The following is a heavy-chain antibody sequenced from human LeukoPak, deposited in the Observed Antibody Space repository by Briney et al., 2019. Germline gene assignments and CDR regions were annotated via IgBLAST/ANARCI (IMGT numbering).Heavy chain of an antibody. CDR2: ISSSGSTI. CDR3: VRAGAGQLLNYYYYGMDV. CDR1: GFTLSSYE. V-gene: IGHV3-48*03. J-gene: IGHJ6*02. D-gene: IGHD2-2*01. Sequence: GGSLRLSCAASGFTLSSYEMNWVRQAPGKGLEWVSYISSSGSTIYYIDSVKGRFTISRDNAKNSLYLQMNSLRAEDTAVYYCVRAGAGQLLNYYYYGMDVWGQGTTVTVSS.